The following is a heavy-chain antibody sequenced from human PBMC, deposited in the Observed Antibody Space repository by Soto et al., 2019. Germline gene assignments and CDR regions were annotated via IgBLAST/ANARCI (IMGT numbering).Heavy chain of an antibody. CDR1: GYTFTSYD. D-gene: IGHD3-10*01. CDR2: MNPNSGNT. CDR3: ARVTMVRGVVFDY. Sequence: GASVKVSCKASGYTFTSYDINWVRQATGQGLEWMGWMNPNSGNTGYAQKFQGRVTMTRNTSISTAYMELSSLRSADTAVYYCARVTMVRGVVFDYWGQGTLVTVSS. V-gene: IGHV1-8*01. J-gene: IGHJ4*02.